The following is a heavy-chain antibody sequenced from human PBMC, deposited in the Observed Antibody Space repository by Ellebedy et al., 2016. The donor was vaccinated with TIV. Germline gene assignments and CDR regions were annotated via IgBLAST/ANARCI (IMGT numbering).Heavy chain of an antibody. CDR3: AKGRGGGSDSSAPRYYFDY. CDR2: ISNTGSRT. D-gene: IGHD3-22*01. J-gene: IGHJ4*02. Sequence: GASLKISCAASGFSFSSYAMSWLRQAPGKGLEWVSTISNTGSRTYYADSVEGRFIISRDNSKKTLYLQMNSLRAEDTAVYYCAKGRGGGSDSSAPRYYFDYWGLGTLVTVSS. CDR1: GFSFSSYA. V-gene: IGHV3-23*01.